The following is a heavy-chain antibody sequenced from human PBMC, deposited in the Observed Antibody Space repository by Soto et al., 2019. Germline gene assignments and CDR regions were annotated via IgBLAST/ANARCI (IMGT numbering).Heavy chain of an antibody. CDR2: IGTAGDP. Sequence: GSLRLCCAASGFTVSSYDMHWVRQATGKGLEWVSAIGTAGDPYYPGSVKGRFTISRENAKNSLYLQMNSLRAGDTAVYYCARAGYGDYYDAFDIWGQGTMVTVS. D-gene: IGHD4-17*01. J-gene: IGHJ3*02. CDR1: GFTVSSYD. V-gene: IGHV3-13*05. CDR3: ARAGYGDYYDAFDI.